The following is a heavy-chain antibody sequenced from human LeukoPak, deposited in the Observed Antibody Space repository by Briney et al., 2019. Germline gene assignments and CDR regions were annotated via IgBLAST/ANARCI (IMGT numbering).Heavy chain of an antibody. CDR3: ARGLPTLDY. CDR1: GYTFTGYY. CDR2: INPNSGGT. Sequence: ASVKVSCKASGYTFTGYYMHWVRLAPGQGLEWVGLINPNSGGTNYAQKFQGRVTMTRDTSISTAYMELSRLRPDDTAVYYCARGLPTLDYWGQGALVTVYS. V-gene: IGHV1-2*02. J-gene: IGHJ4*02.